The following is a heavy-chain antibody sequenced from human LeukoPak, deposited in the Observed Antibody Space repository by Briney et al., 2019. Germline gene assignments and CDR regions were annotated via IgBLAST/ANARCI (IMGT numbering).Heavy chain of an antibody. Sequence: SETLSLTCTVSDGSISDHPYCWGWFRQPPGKGPEWIGTIQYTGTVYYNPSLESRVTISVDTSRNQFPLKLISVTAADTAVYFCAKVTKYDNSRNNYYMDVWGKGTTVTVSS. D-gene: IGHD3-22*01. CDR1: DGSISDHPYC. CDR3: AKVTKYDNSRNNYYMDV. V-gene: IGHV4-39*06. CDR2: IQYTGTV. J-gene: IGHJ6*03.